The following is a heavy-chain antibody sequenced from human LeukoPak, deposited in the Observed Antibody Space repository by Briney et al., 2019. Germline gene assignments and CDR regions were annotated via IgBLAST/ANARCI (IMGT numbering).Heavy chain of an antibody. D-gene: IGHD5-12*01. J-gene: IGHJ4*02. Sequence: GGSLRLSCAASGFTFSSYSMNWVRQAPGKGLEWVSSISSSSSYIYYADSVEGRFTISRDNAKNSLYLQMNSLRAEDTAVYYCASGRDGYKAAFDYWGQGTLVTVSS. CDR2: ISSSSSYI. CDR1: GFTFSSYS. V-gene: IGHV3-21*01. CDR3: ASGRDGYKAAFDY.